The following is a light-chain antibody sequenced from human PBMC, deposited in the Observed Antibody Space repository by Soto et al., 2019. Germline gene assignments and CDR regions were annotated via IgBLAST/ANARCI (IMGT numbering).Light chain of an antibody. CDR3: LLSYSGARMV. V-gene: IGLV7-46*01. CDR2: DTS. J-gene: IGLJ2*01. Sequence: QAVVTQEPSLTVSPGGTVTPTCGSSTGAVTSGHYPYWFQQKPGQAPRTLIYDTSNKHSWTPARFSGSLLGGKAALTLSGAQPEDEAEYYCLLSYSGARMVFGGGTKLTVL. CDR1: TGAVTSGHY.